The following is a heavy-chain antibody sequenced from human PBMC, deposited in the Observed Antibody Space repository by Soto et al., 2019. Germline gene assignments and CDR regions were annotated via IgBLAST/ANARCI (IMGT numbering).Heavy chain of an antibody. CDR1: GGSFSGYY. D-gene: IGHD1-7*01. J-gene: IGHJ3*02. Sequence: SETLSLTCAVYGGSFSGYYWSWIRQPPGKGLEWIGEINHSGSTNYNPSLKSRVTISVDTSKNQFSLKLSSVTAADTAVYYCASITGTTLTVDIWGQGKMVTVSS. V-gene: IGHV4-34*01. CDR2: INHSGST. CDR3: ASITGTTLTVDI.